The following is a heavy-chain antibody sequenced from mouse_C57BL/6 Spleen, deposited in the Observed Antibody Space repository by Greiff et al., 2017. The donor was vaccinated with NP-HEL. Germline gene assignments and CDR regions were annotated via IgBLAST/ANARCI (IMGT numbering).Heavy chain of an antibody. V-gene: IGHV1-74*01. CDR3: ASGFFFDC. CDR1: GYTFTSYC. Sequence: VQLQQSGAELVKPGASVKVSCKASGYTFTSYCMHWVKQRPGQGLEWIGRINPSDSDTYYKQKFKGKATFTVDKSSSTAYMQLSSLTSEDSAVYYCASGFFFDCWGQGTTLTVSS. D-gene: IGHD3-1*01. J-gene: IGHJ2*01. CDR2: INPSDSDT.